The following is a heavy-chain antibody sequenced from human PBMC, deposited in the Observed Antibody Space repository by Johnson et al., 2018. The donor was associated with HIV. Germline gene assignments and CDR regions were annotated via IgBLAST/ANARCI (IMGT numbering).Heavy chain of an antibody. V-gene: IGHV3-30*02. D-gene: IGHD1-1*01. CDR1: GFTFSSYG. CDR3: AKNRGYNFDSNAFDI. CDR2: IWYDGRNK. Sequence: QGQLVESGGGVVQPGGSLRLSCAASGFTFSSYGMHWVRQAPGKGLEWVACIWYDGRNKYYVAYVKGRFTSSRDNSKNTLYLQMNSLRAEDTAVYYCAKNRGYNFDSNAFDIWGQGTMVTVSS. J-gene: IGHJ3*02.